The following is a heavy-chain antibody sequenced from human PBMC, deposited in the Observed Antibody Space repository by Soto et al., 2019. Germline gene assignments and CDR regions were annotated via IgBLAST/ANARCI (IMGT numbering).Heavy chain of an antibody. CDR3: AMLGGWSGGSSGMDV. CDR1: GLIFSDYH. Sequence: EVQLVESGGGLVQPGGSLRLSCAASGLIFSDYHMDWVRQAPGKGLEWVGRIRRKANSYTTEYAASVKGRFTISRDDSKNSLYLKMNSLKSGDTAVYYCAMLGGWSGGSSGMDVWGQGTTVTVSS. J-gene: IGHJ6*02. D-gene: IGHD6-19*01. V-gene: IGHV3-72*01. CDR2: IRRKANSYTT.